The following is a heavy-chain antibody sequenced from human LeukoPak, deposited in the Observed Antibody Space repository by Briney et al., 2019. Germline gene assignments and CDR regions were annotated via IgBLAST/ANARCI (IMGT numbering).Heavy chain of an antibody. Sequence: PSETLSLTCAVYGGSFSGYYWSWIRQPPGKGLEWIGEINHSGSTNYNPSLKSRVTISVDTSKNQFSLKLSSVTAADTAVYYCARRGTQLWLEGKGYDYWGQGTLVTVSS. CDR3: ARRGTQLWLEGKGYDY. CDR1: GGSFSGYY. D-gene: IGHD5-18*01. J-gene: IGHJ4*02. V-gene: IGHV4-34*01. CDR2: INHSGST.